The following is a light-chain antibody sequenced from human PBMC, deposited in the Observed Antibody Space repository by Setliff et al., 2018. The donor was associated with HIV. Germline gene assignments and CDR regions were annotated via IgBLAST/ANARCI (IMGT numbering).Light chain of an antibody. V-gene: IGLV2-14*01. CDR3: SSYAITNTLP. J-gene: IGLJ1*01. CDR1: SRDVGGYNY. Sequence: VLTQPASVSGSPGQSITISGTGNSRDVGGYNYLSWYQQHPGKAPKLIIYEVRNRPSGVSNRFSGSKSGNTASLTISGLQAEDEADYYCSSYAITNTLPFGTGTKVTVL. CDR2: EVR.